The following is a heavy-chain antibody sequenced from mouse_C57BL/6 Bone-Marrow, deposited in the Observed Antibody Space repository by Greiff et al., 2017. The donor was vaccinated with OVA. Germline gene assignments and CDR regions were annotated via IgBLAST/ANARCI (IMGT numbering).Heavy chain of an antibody. J-gene: IGHJ4*01. V-gene: IGHV1-80*01. CDR2: IYPGDGDT. Sequence: LQQPGASVKISCKASGYAFSSYWMNWVKQRPGKGLEWIGQIYPGDGDTNYNGKFKGKATLTADKSSSTAYMQLSSLTSEDSAVYFCARRDYDAKDYWGQGTSVTVSS. CDR3: ARRDYDAKDY. CDR1: GYAFSSYW.